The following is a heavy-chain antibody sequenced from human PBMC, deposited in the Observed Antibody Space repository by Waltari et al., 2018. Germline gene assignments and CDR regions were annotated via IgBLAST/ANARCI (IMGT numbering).Heavy chain of an antibody. V-gene: IGHV4-59*08. CDR1: GGPINSYY. CDR2: IYYSGSA. J-gene: IGHJ4*02. CDR3: ARHFSGLGYYFDY. Sequence: QVHLQESGPGLVKPSETLSLTCTVSGGPINSYYWSWIRQPPGKGLEWIAYIYYSGSANYNPSLKGRVTISVDTSKNQFSLNLTSVTAADTAVYYCARHFSGLGYYFDYWGLGTLVTVSS. D-gene: IGHD3-16*01.